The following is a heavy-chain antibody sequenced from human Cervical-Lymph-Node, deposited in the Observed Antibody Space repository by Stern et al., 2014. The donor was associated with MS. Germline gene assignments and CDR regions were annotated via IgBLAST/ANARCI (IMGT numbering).Heavy chain of an antibody. V-gene: IGHV1-46*01. CDR2: INPSGSST. J-gene: IGHJ6*02. Sequence: QLVQSGAEVKKPGASVKVSCKASGYTFTNYYIHWVRQAPGQGLAWLGIINPSGSSTSYAQKFQGRVTMTRDTSTSTVYMELSSLRSEDTAVYYCAREVAGHRLGMMDVWGQGTTVTVSS. CDR1: GYTFTNYY. CDR3: AREVAGHRLGMMDV. D-gene: IGHD6-19*01.